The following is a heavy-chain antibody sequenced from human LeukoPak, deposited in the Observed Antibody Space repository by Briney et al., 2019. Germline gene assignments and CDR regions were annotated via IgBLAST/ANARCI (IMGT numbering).Heavy chain of an antibody. V-gene: IGHV4-34*01. CDR3: ARLPRGDYDSSVVDY. D-gene: IGHD3-22*01. CDR1: GGSFSGYY. J-gene: IGHJ4*02. CDR2: INHSGST. Sequence: SETLSLTCAVYGGSFSGYYWSWIRQPPGKGLAWIGEINHSGSTNYNPSLKSRVTISVGTSKNQFSLKLSSVTAADTAVYYCARLPRGDYDSSVVDYWGQGTLVTVSS.